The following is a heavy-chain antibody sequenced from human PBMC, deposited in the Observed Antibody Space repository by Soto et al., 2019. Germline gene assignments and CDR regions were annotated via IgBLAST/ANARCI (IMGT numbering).Heavy chain of an antibody. Sequence: PGGSLRLSCAASGFTFSSYGMHWVRQAPGKGLEWVAVIWYDGSNKYYADSVKGRFTISRDNSKNTLYLQMNSLRAEDTAVYYCASILAAAGTSFDYWGQGTLVTVSS. CDR3: ASILAAAGTSFDY. CDR1: GFTFSSYG. J-gene: IGHJ4*02. CDR2: IWYDGSNK. D-gene: IGHD6-13*01. V-gene: IGHV3-33*01.